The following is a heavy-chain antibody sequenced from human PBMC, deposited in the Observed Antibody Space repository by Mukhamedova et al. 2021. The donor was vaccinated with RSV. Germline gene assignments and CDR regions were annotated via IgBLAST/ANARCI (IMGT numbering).Heavy chain of an antibody. D-gene: IGHD4-17*01. CDR2: INPSGGST. J-gene: IGHJ4*02. Sequence: GLEWMGIINPSGGSTSYAQKFQGRVTMTRDTSTSTVYMELSSLRSEDTAVYYCAREGDNDCGDYEVDYWGQGTLVTVSS. CDR3: AREGDNDCGDYEVDY. V-gene: IGHV1-46*01.